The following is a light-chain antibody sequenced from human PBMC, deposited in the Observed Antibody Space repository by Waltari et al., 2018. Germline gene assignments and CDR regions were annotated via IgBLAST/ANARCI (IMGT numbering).Light chain of an antibody. Sequence: SRRASQSVIRYLAWYQFKPGLAPRLLIYVASNRAAGVPARFSGSGFGTDFTLTISSLEPEDFAIYYCQQRTHRPLTFGGGTKVEIK. CDR2: VAS. V-gene: IGKV3-11*01. CDR1: QSVIRY. J-gene: IGKJ4*01. CDR3: QQRTHRPLT.